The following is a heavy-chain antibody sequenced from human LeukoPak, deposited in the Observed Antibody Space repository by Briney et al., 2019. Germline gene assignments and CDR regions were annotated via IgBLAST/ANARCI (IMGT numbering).Heavy chain of an antibody. CDR1: GGSSSGYY. D-gene: IGHD3-10*01. J-gene: IGHJ6*02. V-gene: IGHV4-34*01. CDR2: INHSGST. Sequence: SETLSLTCAVYGGSSSGYYWSWIRQPPGKGLEWIGEINHSGSTNYNPSLKSRVTISVDTSKNQFSLKLSSVTAADTAVYYCAAGSYYYYYYGMDVWGQGTTVTVSS. CDR3: AAGSYYYYYYGMDV.